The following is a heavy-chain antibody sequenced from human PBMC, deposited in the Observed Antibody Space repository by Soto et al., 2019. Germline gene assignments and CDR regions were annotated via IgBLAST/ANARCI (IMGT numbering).Heavy chain of an antibody. Sequence: GPSVKVSCKASGYTFTSYGISWVRQAPGQGLEWMGWISAYNGNTNYAQKLQGRVTMTTDTSTSTAYMELRSLRSDDTAVYYCARGVVVPLPDPPYYYYYMDVWGKGTTVTVSS. J-gene: IGHJ6*03. CDR1: GYTFTSYG. V-gene: IGHV1-18*01. CDR3: ARGVVVPLPDPPYYYYYMDV. D-gene: IGHD2-15*01. CDR2: ISAYNGNT.